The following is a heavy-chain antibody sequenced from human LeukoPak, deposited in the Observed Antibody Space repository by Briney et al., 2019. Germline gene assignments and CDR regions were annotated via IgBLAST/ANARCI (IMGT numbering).Heavy chain of an antibody. CDR3: ARDFHYYDSSGYYYYYGMDV. J-gene: IGHJ6*02. D-gene: IGHD3-22*01. CDR2: IYSGGST. V-gene: IGHV3-53*01. CDR1: GFTVSSNY. Sequence: HSGGSLRLSCAASGFTVSSNYMSWVRQAPGKGLEWVSVIYSGGSTYYADSVKGRFTISRDNSKNTLYLQMNSLRAEDTAVYYCARDFHYYDSSGYYYYYGMDVWGQGTTVTVSS.